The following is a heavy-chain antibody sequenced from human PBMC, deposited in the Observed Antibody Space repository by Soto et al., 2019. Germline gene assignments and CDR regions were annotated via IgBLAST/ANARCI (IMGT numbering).Heavy chain of an antibody. CDR1: GFTFSSYG. V-gene: IGHV3-30*18. J-gene: IGHJ4*02. Sequence: QVQLVESGGGVVQPGRSLSLSCAASGFTFSSYGMHWVRQAPGKGLEWVAVISYDGSNKYYADSVKGRFTISRDNSKNTLYLQMSSLRAEDTDVYYCAKDTWDCSGGSCYLIDYCGQGTLVTVAS. CDR3: AKDTWDCSGGSCYLIDY. CDR2: ISYDGSNK. D-gene: IGHD2-15*01.